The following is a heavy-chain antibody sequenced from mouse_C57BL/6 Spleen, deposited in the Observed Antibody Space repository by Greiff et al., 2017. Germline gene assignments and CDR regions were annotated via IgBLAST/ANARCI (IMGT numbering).Heavy chain of an antibody. CDR1: GFSLTSYG. CDR2: IWRGGST. D-gene: IGHD2-2*01. J-gene: IGHJ4*01. Sequence: VKLQQSGPGLVQPSQSLSITCTVSGFSLTSYGVHWVRQSPGKGLEWLGVIWRGGSTDYNAAFMSRLSITKDNSKSQVFFKMNSLQADDTAIYYCAKGIYYGYDGYAMDYWGQGTSVTVSS. V-gene: IGHV2-5*01. CDR3: AKGIYYGYDGYAMDY.